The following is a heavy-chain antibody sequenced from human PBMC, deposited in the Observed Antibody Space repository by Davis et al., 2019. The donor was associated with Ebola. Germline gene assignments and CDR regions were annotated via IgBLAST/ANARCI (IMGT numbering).Heavy chain of an antibody. J-gene: IGHJ4*02. CDR2: INHSGTT. CDR1: SGSFSGYY. Sequence: MPGGSLRLSCAVYSGSFSGYYWGWIRQPPGKGLEWIGEINHSGTTNYNPSLKSRVTISVDTSKNQFSLKMESVTAADTAVYYCARGNDYVWGRDGYWGQGLLVTVSS. D-gene: IGHD3-16*01. CDR3: ARGNDYVWGRDGY. V-gene: IGHV4-34*01.